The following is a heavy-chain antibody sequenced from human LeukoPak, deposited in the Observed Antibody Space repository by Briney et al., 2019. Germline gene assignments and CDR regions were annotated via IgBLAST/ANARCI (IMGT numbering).Heavy chain of an antibody. CDR2: IYHSGST. CDR3: ARVVQSTDSSGFYLPEYFQH. Sequence: QPSETLSLTCSVSGYSISSGYHWGWIRQPPGKGLEWIGSIYHSGSTYYNPSLKSRVTISVDTSKNQFSLKLRSVTAADTAVYYCARVVQSTDSSGFYLPEYFQHWGQGTLVTVSS. D-gene: IGHD3-22*01. J-gene: IGHJ1*01. V-gene: IGHV4-38-2*02. CDR1: GYSISSGYH.